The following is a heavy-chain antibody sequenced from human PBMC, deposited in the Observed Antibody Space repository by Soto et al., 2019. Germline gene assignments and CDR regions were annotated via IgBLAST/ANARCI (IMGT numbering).Heavy chain of an antibody. Sequence: GGSLRLSCAASGFTFSSYWMSWVRQAPGKGLEWVANIKQDGSEKYYVDSVKGRFTISRDNAKNSLYLQMNSLRAEDTAVYYCAREGVLEWLLNYFDYWGQGTLVTVSS. CDR3: AREGVLEWLLNYFDY. CDR2: IKQDGSEK. D-gene: IGHD3-3*01. V-gene: IGHV3-7*01. J-gene: IGHJ4*02. CDR1: GFTFSSYW.